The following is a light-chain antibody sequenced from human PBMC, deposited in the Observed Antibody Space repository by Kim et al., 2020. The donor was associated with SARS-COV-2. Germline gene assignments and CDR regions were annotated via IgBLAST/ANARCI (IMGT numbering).Light chain of an antibody. V-gene: IGLV3-9*01. CDR1: NIGTKN. CDR2: NNN. CDR3: QVWDSSTVI. Sequence: LGLGQTARITCGGNNIGTKNVHWYQQKPGQAPVLVIYNNNARPSGIPERFSGSNSGNTATLTISRAQAGDEADYYCQVWDSSTVIFGGGTQLTVL. J-gene: IGLJ2*01.